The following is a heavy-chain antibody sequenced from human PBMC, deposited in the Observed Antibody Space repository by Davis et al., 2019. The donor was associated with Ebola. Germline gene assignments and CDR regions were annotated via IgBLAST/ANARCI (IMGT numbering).Heavy chain of an antibody. V-gene: IGHV3-21*06. CDR2: ISGSSYYI. D-gene: IGHD3-22*01. CDR1: GFTFSNYN. Sequence: GESLKISCAASGFTFSNYNLNWVRQAPGKGLEWVSSISGSSYYIYYAVSVKGRFTISRDNAKNTLYLQMNSLKAEDTAVYYCARDFDRVREWGQGTLVTVSS. J-gene: IGHJ4*02. CDR3: ARDFDRVRE.